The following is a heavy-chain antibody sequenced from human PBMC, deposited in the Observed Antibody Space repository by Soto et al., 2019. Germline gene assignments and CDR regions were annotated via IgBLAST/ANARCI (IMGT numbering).Heavy chain of an antibody. CDR3: AREPAAVLRFLEWLPPDY. CDR2: INHSGST. D-gene: IGHD3-3*01. V-gene: IGHV4-34*01. Sequence: PSETLSLTCTVYGGSFSGYYWSWIRQPPGKGLEWIGEINHSGSTNYNPSLKSRVTISVDTSKNQFSLKLSSVTAADTAVYYCAREPAAVLRFLEWLPPDYWGQGTLVTVSS. CDR1: GGSFSGYY. J-gene: IGHJ4*02.